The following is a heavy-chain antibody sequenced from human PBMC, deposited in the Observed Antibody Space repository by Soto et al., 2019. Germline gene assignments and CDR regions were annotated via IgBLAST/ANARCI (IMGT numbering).Heavy chain of an antibody. D-gene: IGHD3-10*01. Sequence: GGSLRLSCAASGFTFSSYSMNWVRQAPGKGLEWVSYISSSSSTIYYADSVKGRFTISRDNAKNSLYLQMNSLRDEDTAVYYCARDPPPSSGSYPGGSDYWGQGTLVTVSS. CDR1: GFTFSSYS. CDR3: ARDPPPSSGSYPGGSDY. CDR2: ISSSSSTI. J-gene: IGHJ4*02. V-gene: IGHV3-48*02.